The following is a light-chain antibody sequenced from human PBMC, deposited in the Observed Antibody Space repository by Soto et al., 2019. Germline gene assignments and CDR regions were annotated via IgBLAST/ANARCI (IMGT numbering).Light chain of an antibody. CDR1: QSLLHSNGYKY. V-gene: IGKV2-28*01. Sequence: EIVMTQSPLSLPVTPGEPASISCRSSQSLLHSNGYKYLDWYVQKPGQSPQLLITLGSNRASGVPDRFSGSGSGTDFTLKISRVEAEDVGVYYCMQGLQTLYTFGQGTKLEIK. CDR2: LGS. J-gene: IGKJ2*01. CDR3: MQGLQTLYT.